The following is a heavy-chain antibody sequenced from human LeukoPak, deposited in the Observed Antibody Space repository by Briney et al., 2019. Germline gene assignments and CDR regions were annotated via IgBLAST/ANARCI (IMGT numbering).Heavy chain of an antibody. CDR2: INPSGGST. CDR1: GYTFTSYY. D-gene: IGHD3-9*01. J-gene: IGHJ3*02. Sequence: ASVKVSCKASGYTFTSYYMHWVRQAPGQGLEWMGIINPSGGSTSYAQKFQGRVTMTRDMSTSTAYMELRSLRSDDTAVYYCARVARSHVLRYFDWPGDAFDIWGQGTMVTVSS. V-gene: IGHV1-46*01. CDR3: ARVARSHVLRYFDWPGDAFDI.